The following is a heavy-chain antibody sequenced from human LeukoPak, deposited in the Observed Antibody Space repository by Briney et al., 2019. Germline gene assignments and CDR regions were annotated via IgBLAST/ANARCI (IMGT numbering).Heavy chain of an antibody. D-gene: IGHD3/OR15-3a*01. CDR3: ARGTRDWSYYYYYYGMDV. CDR1: GGSFSGYY. J-gene: IGHJ6*02. Sequence: PSETLSLTCAVYGGSFSGYYWSWIRQPPGKGLEWIGEINHSGSTNYNPSLKSRVTISVDTSKNQFSLKLSSVTAADTAVYYCARGTRDWSYYYYYYGMDVWGQGTTVTVSS. V-gene: IGHV4-34*01. CDR2: INHSGST.